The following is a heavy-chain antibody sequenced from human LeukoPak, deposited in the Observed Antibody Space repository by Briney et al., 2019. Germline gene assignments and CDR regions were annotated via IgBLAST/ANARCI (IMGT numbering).Heavy chain of an antibody. J-gene: IGHJ4*02. V-gene: IGHV1-46*01. CDR1: GYTFTGHY. Sequence: ASVKVSCKASGYTFTGHYMHWVRQAPGQGLEWMGIINPSGGSTSYAQKFQGRVTMTRDTSTSTVYMELSSLRSEDTAVYYCAREISGYYLDYWGQGTLVTVSS. CDR2: INPSGGST. D-gene: IGHD3-22*01. CDR3: AREISGYYLDY.